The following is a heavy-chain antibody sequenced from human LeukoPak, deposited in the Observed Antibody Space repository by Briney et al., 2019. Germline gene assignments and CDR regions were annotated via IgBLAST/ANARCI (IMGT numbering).Heavy chain of an antibody. Sequence: SQTLSLTCTVSGGSISRGCYYWSWIRQPAGKGLEGIGYIYYCGRTNYNPSLKSRVTLSVGTSKHQFCLAVSALSARDRAGFYGARDTFPGIELAGTKFDYWGKGTLVTVPS. CDR2: IYYCGRT. V-gene: IGHV4-61*09. J-gene: IGHJ4*02. CDR3: ARDTFPGIELAGTKFDY. CDR1: GGSISRGCYY. D-gene: IGHD6-19*01.